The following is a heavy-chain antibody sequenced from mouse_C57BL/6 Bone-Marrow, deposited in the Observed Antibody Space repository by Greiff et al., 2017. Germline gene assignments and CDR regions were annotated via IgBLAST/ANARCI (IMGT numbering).Heavy chain of an antibody. V-gene: IGHV1-69*01. CDR1: GYTFTSYW. CDR3: ARWDYAIDY. J-gene: IGHJ4*01. Sequence: VQLQQPGAELVMPGASVKLSCKASGYTFTSYWMHWVKQRPGQGLGWIGDIDPSDSYTNYNQKFKGKSTLTVAKSSSTAYMTLSSLTSEVSAVYYCARWDYAIDYWGQGTSVTVSS. CDR2: IDPSDSYT.